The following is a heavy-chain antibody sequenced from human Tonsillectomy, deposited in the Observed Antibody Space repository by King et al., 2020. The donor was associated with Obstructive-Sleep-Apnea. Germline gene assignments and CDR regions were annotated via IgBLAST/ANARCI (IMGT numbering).Heavy chain of an antibody. CDR3: ARLRSVAGTRTPSFDV. Sequence: VQLQESGPGLVKPSETLSLTCAVSGGSISSHYWSWIRQPPGKGLEWIGYSNYSGSTNYNPSLKNRVTISLDKSKNQFSLRLRSVPAADTAVYYCARLRSVAGTRTPSFDVWGQGPLVTVSS. V-gene: IGHV4-59*08. CDR2: SNYSGST. D-gene: IGHD6-19*01. J-gene: IGHJ3*01. CDR1: GGSISSHY.